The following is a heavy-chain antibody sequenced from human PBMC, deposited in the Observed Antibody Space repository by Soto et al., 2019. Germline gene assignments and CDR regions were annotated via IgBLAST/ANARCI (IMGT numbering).Heavy chain of an antibody. J-gene: IGHJ4*02. CDR3: AKGTSHVLLWFGEFTRFDY. Sequence: LRLSCAASGFTFRSYAMGWVRQAPGKGLEWVSAISGSGGSTYYADSVKGRFTISRDNSKNTLYLQMNSLRAEDTAVYYCAKGTSHVLLWFGEFTRFDYWGQGALVTVSS. D-gene: IGHD3-10*01. CDR1: GFTFRSYA. V-gene: IGHV3-23*01. CDR2: ISGSGGST.